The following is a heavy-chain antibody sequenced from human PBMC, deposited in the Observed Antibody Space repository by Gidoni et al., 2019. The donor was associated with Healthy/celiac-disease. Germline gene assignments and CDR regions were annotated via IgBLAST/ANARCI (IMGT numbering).Heavy chain of an antibody. CDR3: ARAVTGTTSTWFDP. V-gene: IGHV4-31*01. Sequence: QVQLQESGPGLVKPSQTLSLTRTVSGGSISSGGYYWSWIRQHPGKGLEWIGYIYYSGSTYYNPSLKSLVTISVDTSKNQFSLKLSSVTAADTAVYYCARAVTGTTSTWFDPWGQGTLVTVSS. J-gene: IGHJ5*02. D-gene: IGHD1-20*01. CDR2: IYYSGST. CDR1: GGSISSGGYY.